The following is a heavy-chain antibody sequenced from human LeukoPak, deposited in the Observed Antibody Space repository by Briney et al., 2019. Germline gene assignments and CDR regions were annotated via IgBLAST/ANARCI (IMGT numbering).Heavy chain of an antibody. Sequence: GASVKVSCKASVYTFTGSYMHGVRQAPGHGLEWMGWINPNSGGTNYAQKVQGRPTMTRDTSISTACMERSRLRSDDTAVYYCARDANSSGYPHYWGQGTLVTVSS. CDR3: ARDANSSGYPHY. D-gene: IGHD3-22*01. CDR2: INPNSGGT. CDR1: VYTFTGSY. V-gene: IGHV1-2*02. J-gene: IGHJ4*02.